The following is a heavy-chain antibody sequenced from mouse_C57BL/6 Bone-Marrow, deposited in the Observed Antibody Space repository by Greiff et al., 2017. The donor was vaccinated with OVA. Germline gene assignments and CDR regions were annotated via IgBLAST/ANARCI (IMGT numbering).Heavy chain of an antibody. V-gene: IGHV1-66*01. CDR1: GYSFTSYY. CDR2: IYPGSGNT. Sequence: VKLMESGPELVKPGASVKISCKASGYSFTSYYIHWVKQRPGQGLEWIGWIYPGSGNTKYNEKFKGKATLTADTSSSTAYMQLSSLTSEDSAVYYCARRVVTTPLYYFDYWGQGTTLTVSS. D-gene: IGHD2-3*01. CDR3: ARRVVTTPLYYFDY. J-gene: IGHJ2*01.